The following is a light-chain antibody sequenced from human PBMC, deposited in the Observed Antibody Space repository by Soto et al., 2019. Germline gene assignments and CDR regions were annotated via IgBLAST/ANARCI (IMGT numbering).Light chain of an antibody. CDR1: QSVSRR. CDR3: QQYGGSPIT. Sequence: ENVLTPCPGTLSLSPGGKATLSCRASQSVSRRLAWYQHRPGQSPRLPISGASMRASGVPVRFSGSGSGTDFTLTISRLEPEDFAVYYCQQYGGSPITFGLGTRLEIK. J-gene: IGKJ5*01. V-gene: IGKV3-20*01. CDR2: GAS.